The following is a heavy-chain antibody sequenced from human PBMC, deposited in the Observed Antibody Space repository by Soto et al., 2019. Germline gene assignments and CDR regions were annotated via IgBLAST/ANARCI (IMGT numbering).Heavy chain of an antibody. Sequence: QITLKESGPTLVNPTQTLTLTCTFSGFSLSTSGVGVGWIRQPPGKALEWLALIYWDDDKRYSPSLKRRLTITTDTSKNQVVLTMTNMDPVDTATYYCAHSPFTVTTGNYFDYWGQGTLVTVSS. J-gene: IGHJ4*02. D-gene: IGHD4-17*01. V-gene: IGHV2-5*02. CDR3: AHSPFTVTTGNYFDY. CDR2: IYWDDDK. CDR1: GFSLSTSGVG.